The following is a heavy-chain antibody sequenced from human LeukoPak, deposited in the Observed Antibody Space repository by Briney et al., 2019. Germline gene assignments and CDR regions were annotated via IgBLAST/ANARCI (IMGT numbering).Heavy chain of an antibody. Sequence: ASVKVSCKASGYTFTGYYMHWVRQAHGQGLEWMGWINPTSGGTNYAQKFQGRVTMTRDTSISTAYMELSRLRSDDTAVYYCARNEMSSGWYSYYYYMDVWGKGTTVTVSS. V-gene: IGHV1-2*02. D-gene: IGHD6-19*01. CDR1: GYTFTGYY. J-gene: IGHJ6*03. CDR3: ARNEMSSGWYSYYYYMDV. CDR2: INPTSGGT.